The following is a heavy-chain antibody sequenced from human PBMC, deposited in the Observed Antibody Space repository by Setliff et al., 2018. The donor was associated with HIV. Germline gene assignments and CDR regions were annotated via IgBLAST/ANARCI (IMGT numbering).Heavy chain of an antibody. CDR3: AHRRVGNYASSGNYRSYLDY. CDR2: IYWDDDK. J-gene: IGHJ4*02. CDR1: GFSLTTIRVA. V-gene: IGHV2-5*02. D-gene: IGHD3-22*01. Sequence: SGPTLVNPTETLTLTCTFSGFSLTTIRVAVGWIRQPPGKAPEWLGFIYWDDDKRYSPSLKTIITITKDTSKNQVVRTRACMDPVDTATYYRAHRRVGNYASSGNYRSYLDYRGQGILDTVSS.